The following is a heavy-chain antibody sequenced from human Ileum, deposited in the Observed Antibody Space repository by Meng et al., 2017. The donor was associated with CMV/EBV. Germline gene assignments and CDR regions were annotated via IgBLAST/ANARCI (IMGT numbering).Heavy chain of an antibody. V-gene: IGHV3-74*01. CDR1: GFTFSSYW. D-gene: IGHD3-10*01. CDR3: ARGRGIPTSYFDY. Sequence: LSLTCAASGFTFSSYWMHWVRQAPGKGLVWVSRINSDGSSTTYADSVKGRFTISRDNAKSTLYLQMNSLRAEDTAVYYCARGRGIPTSYFDYWGQGTLVTVSS. CDR2: INSDGSST. J-gene: IGHJ4*02.